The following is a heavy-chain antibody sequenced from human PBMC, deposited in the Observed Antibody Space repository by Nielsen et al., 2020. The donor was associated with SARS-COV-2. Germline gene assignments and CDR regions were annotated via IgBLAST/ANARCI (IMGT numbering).Heavy chain of an antibody. CDR2: IKQDGSEK. V-gene: IGHV3-7*03. D-gene: IGHD3-3*01. J-gene: IGHJ3*02. CDR1: GFTFSSYW. Sequence: GESLKISCAASGFTFSSYWMSWVRQAPGKGLEWVANIKQDGSEKYYVDSVKGRFTISRDNAKNSLYLQMNSLRAEDTAVHYCARDRYYDFWSGSPAGDAFDIWGQGTMVTVSS. CDR3: ARDRYYDFWSGSPAGDAFDI.